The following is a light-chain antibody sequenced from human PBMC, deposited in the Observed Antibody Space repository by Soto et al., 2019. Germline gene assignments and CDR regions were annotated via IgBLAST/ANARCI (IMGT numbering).Light chain of an antibody. CDR1: QSISSY. V-gene: IGKV1-39*01. Sequence: DILMTQSPSSLSASVGDRVTITCRASQSISSYLNWYQQKPGKAPNLVIYAASSLQSGVPSKFSGSGSGTDFTLTISSLQPEDFATYYCQQSYSSPFTFGPGTKVDIK. J-gene: IGKJ3*01. CDR2: AAS. CDR3: QQSYSSPFT.